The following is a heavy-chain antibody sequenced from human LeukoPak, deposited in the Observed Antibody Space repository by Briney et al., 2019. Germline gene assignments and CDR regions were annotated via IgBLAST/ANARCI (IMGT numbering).Heavy chain of an antibody. CDR3: ARADCSGSTCYLRRSWFDP. D-gene: IGHD2-2*01. J-gene: IGHJ5*02. Sequence: GGSLRLSCAASGFRLSDYDMNWVRQAPGTGLEWVSSISTGSQYIYYAYSVKGRFTISRDDAKHTLYLQMDYLRAEDTAVYYCARADCSGSTCYLRRSWFDPWGQGTLVTVSS. CDR2: ISTGSQYI. V-gene: IGHV3-21*01. CDR1: GFRLSDYD.